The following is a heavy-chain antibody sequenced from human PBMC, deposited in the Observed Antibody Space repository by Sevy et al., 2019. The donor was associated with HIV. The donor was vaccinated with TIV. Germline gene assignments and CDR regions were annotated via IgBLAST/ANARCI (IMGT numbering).Heavy chain of an antibody. CDR3: AKVLHIVVVPAAIDYYYGMDV. CDR1: GFTFSTYG. V-gene: IGHV3-30*02. CDR2: IRFDGTIQ. Sequence: GGSLRLSCAASGFTFSTYGMHWVRQAPGKGLEWVAFIRFDGTIQYYTDCVKGRLTISRENSKNTLYLQMNSLRAEDTAVYFCAKVLHIVVVPAAIDYYYGMDVWGQGTTVTVSS. D-gene: IGHD2-2*01. J-gene: IGHJ6*02.